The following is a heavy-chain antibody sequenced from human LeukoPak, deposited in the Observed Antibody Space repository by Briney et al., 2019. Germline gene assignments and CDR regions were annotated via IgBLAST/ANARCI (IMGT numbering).Heavy chain of an antibody. V-gene: IGHV4-39*07. CDR1: TGSISSTSYY. CDR3: ARWYGSGTRNPWFDS. J-gene: IGHJ5*01. CDR2: IFYSGST. D-gene: IGHD3-10*01. Sequence: SETLSLTCTVSTGSISSTSYYWGWIRQPPEKGLEWIGSIFYSGSTYYNPSLKSRVTISIDRSKNQFSLKMSSVTAADTAVYYCARWYGSGTRNPWFDSWGQGALVTVSS.